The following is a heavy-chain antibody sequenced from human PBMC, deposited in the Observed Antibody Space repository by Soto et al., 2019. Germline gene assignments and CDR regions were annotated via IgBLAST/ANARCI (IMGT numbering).Heavy chain of an antibody. Sequence: ASVKVSCKASGYTFTSYGISWVRQAPGQGLEWMGWISAYNGNTNYAQKLQGRVTMTTDTSTSTAYMELRSLRSDDTAVYYCAREEGLATRGIYYYYGMDVWAQGTTVTVSS. J-gene: IGHJ6*02. CDR2: ISAYNGNT. V-gene: IGHV1-18*01. D-gene: IGHD3-10*01. CDR3: AREEGLATRGIYYYYGMDV. CDR1: GYTFTSYG.